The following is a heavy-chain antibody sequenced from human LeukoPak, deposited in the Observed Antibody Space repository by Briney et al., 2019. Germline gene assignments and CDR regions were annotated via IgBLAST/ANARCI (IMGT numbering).Heavy chain of an antibody. J-gene: IGHJ5*02. Sequence: PSETLSLTCTVSGGSISGLYWSWIRQPPGKGLEWIGYIHYSGNTDYNPSLKSRVTISVDTSKNDFSLKLSSVTAADTAVYYCARDLPWFDPWGQGTLVTVSS. CDR1: GGSISGLY. CDR3: ARDLPWFDP. V-gene: IGHV4-59*01. CDR2: IHYSGNT.